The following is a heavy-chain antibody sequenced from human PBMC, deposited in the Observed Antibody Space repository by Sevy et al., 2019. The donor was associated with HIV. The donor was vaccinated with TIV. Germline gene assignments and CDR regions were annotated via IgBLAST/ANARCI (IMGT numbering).Heavy chain of an antibody. CDR2: INSDGSSI. CDR1: GFTFSNYW. D-gene: IGHD6-13*01. CDR3: TGGYSSRRLDF. V-gene: IGHV3-74*01. J-gene: IGHJ4*02. Sequence: GGSLRLSCAASGFTFSNYWMHWVRQVPGKGLVWVSRINSDGSSISYVDSVKGRFTISRDNAKNTLCLQMNSLRAEDMAVYYCTGGYSSRRLDFWGQGTLVTVSS.